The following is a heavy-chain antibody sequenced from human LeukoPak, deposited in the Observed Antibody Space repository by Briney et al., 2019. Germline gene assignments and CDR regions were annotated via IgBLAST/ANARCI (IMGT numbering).Heavy chain of an antibody. J-gene: IGHJ4*02. Sequence: GASVKVSCKASGYTFTSYAINWVRQAPGQGLEWMGWISAYNGNTNYVQKLQGRVTTTTDTSTNTAYMELRSLRSDDTAVYYCATGDYGDYWGQGTLVTVSS. CDR1: GYTFTSYA. CDR3: ATGDYGDY. CDR2: ISAYNGNT. V-gene: IGHV1-18*01.